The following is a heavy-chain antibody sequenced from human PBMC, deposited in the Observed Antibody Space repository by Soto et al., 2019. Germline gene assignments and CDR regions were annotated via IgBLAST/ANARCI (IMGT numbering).Heavy chain of an antibody. CDR3: ARSGYVTAYGMDV. V-gene: IGHV3-13*01. CDR2: IGTAGDT. Sequence: EVQLVESGGGLVQPGGSLRLSCAASGFTFSSYDMHWVRQATGKGLEWVSAIGTAGDTYYPGSVKGRFTISRENAKNSLYLQMNSLRAGDTAVYYCARSGYVTAYGMDVWGHGTTVTVSS. CDR1: GFTFSSYD. D-gene: IGHD5-12*01. J-gene: IGHJ6*02.